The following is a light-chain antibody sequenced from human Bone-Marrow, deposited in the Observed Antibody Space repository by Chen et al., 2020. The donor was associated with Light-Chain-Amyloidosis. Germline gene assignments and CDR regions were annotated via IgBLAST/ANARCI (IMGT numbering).Light chain of an antibody. CDR2: EDD. J-gene: IGLJ3*02. CDR3: QSYQGSSQGV. CDR1: SGSIATNY. Sequence: NFMLTQPHSVSESPGKTVIISCTRSSGSIATNYVQWYQQRPGSSPTTVTYEDDQRPSGVPDRFSGSIDRSSNSASLTVAGLTAEDEADYYCQSYQGSSQGVFGGGTKLTVL. V-gene: IGLV6-57*01.